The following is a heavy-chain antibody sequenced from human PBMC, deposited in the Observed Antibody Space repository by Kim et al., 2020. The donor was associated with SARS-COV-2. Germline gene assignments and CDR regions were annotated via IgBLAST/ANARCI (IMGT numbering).Heavy chain of an antibody. Sequence: ASVKVSCKASGYTFTINAISWVRQAPGQGLEWMGWINTDTGNPTYAQAFTRRFVFSVDTSVTTAYLQLSSLEPEDTALYYCTRVIWGAYRYTDYWGQGTLVTVSS. CDR1: GYTFTINA. D-gene: IGHD3-16*02. CDR2: INTDTGNP. CDR3: TRVIWGAYRYTDY. V-gene: IGHV7-4-1*02. J-gene: IGHJ4*02.